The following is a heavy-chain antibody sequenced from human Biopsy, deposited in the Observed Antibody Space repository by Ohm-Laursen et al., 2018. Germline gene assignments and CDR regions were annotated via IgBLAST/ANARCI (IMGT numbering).Heavy chain of an antibody. CDR2: IYPGGST. V-gene: IGHV4-4*07. Sequence: SDTLSLTCNVSGGDINNYYWSWIRQPAGKGLEWIGRIYPGGSTNYNPSPKSRVTMSVDTSKKQLSLRLRSVTAADTAMYYCASVVLDPTNDAFDLWGQGTMVVVSS. CDR1: GGDINNYY. J-gene: IGHJ3*01. CDR3: ASVVLDPTNDAFDL. D-gene: IGHD3-22*01.